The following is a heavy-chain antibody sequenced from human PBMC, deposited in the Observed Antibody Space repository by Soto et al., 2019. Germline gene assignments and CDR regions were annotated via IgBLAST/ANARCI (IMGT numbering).Heavy chain of an antibody. Sequence: QVQLVESGGGVVQPGRSLRLSCAASGFTFSSYAMHWVRQAPGKGLERVAVISYYGSNKYYADSLKGRFTISRDKAKYTLYLQMSSLRAEDTAVYYCAREPVGTDFGEWNYYFDYWGQGALVTVSS. CDR3: AREPVGTDFGEWNYYFDY. J-gene: IGHJ4*02. D-gene: IGHD3-3*01. CDR2: ISYYGSNK. CDR1: GFTFSSYA. V-gene: IGHV3-30-3*01.